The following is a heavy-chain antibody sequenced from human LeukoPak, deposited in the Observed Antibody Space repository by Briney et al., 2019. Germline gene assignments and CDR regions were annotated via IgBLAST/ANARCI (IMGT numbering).Heavy chain of an antibody. CDR3: ARDISPFNDILTGYYVGFDC. CDR2: INPNSGGT. CDR1: GYTFTGYY. Sequence: ASVKVSCKASGYTFTGYYMHWVRQAPGQGLEWMGWINPNSGGTNYAQKLQGRVTMTTDTSTSTAYMELRSLRSDDTAVYYCARDISPFNDILTGYYVGFDCWGQGTLVTVSS. D-gene: IGHD3-9*01. V-gene: IGHV1-2*02. J-gene: IGHJ4*02.